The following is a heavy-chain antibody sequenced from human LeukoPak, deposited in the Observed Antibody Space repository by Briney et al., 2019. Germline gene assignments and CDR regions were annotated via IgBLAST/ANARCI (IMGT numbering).Heavy chain of an antibody. Sequence: SETLSLTCTVSGGSTSSSSYYWGWIRQPPGKGLEWIGSIHYSGSTYYNPPLKSRVTISVDTSKKQFSLKLSSVTAADTAVYYCARNSGSNPDSWYFDLWGRGTLVTVSS. CDR2: IHYSGST. CDR3: ARNSGSNPDSWYFDL. CDR1: GGSTSSSSYY. V-gene: IGHV4-39*01. D-gene: IGHD1-26*01. J-gene: IGHJ2*01.